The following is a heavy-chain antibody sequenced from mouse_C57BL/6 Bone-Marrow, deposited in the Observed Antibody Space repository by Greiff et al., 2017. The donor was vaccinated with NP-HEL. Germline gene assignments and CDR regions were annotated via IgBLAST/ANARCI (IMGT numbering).Heavy chain of an antibody. V-gene: IGHV1-61*01. J-gene: IGHJ1*03. D-gene: IGHD1-1*01. CDR2: IYPSDSET. CDR1: GYTFTSYW. Sequence: QVQLQQPGAELVRPGSSVKLSCKASGYTFTSYWMDWVKQRPGQGLEWIGNIYPSDSETHYNQKFKDKATLTVDKSSSTAYMQPSRLTSEDSAVYYCARSGYYGSSLYWYFDVWGTGTTVTVSS. CDR3: ARSGYYGSSLYWYFDV.